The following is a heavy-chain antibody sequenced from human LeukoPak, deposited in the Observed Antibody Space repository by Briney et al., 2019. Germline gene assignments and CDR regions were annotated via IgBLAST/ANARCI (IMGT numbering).Heavy chain of an antibody. J-gene: IGHJ4*02. D-gene: IGHD6-6*01. CDR2: INHSGST. CDR3: ARRRFAKYSSSFYYFDY. CDR1: GGSFSGYY. V-gene: IGHV4-34*01. Sequence: SGTLSLTCAVYGGSFSGYYWSWIRQPPGKGLEWIGEINHSGSTNYNPSLKSRVTISVDTSKNQFSLKLSSVTAADTAVYYCARRRFAKYSSSFYYFDYWAREPWSPSPQ.